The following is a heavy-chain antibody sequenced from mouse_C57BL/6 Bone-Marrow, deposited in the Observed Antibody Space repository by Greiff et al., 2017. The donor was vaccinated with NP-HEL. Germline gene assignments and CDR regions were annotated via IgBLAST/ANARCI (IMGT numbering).Heavy chain of an antibody. Sequence: QVQLQQSGAELAKPGASVKLSCKASGYTFTSYWLHWVKQRPGQGLEWIGYINPSSGYTKYNQKFKDKATLTADKSSSTAYMQLSSLTYEDAAVYYCAIRSYFDVWGTGTTVTVSS. CDR3: AIRSYFDV. V-gene: IGHV1-7*01. CDR2: INPSSGYT. J-gene: IGHJ1*03. D-gene: IGHD1-1*01. CDR1: GYTFTSYW.